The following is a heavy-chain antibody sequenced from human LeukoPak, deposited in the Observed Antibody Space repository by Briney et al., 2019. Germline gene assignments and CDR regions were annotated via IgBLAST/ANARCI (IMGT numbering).Heavy chain of an antibody. CDR2: ISGSGGST. CDR3: AKVRYGSGSYYFDY. D-gene: IGHD3-10*01. J-gene: IGHJ4*02. V-gene: IGHV3-23*01. Sequence: GGSLRLSCAASGFTFSSYGMSWVRQAPGRGLEWVSAISGSGGSTYYADSVKGRFTISRDNSKNTLYLQMNSLRAEDTAVYYCAKVRYGSGSYYFDYWGQGTLVTVSS. CDR1: GFTFSSYG.